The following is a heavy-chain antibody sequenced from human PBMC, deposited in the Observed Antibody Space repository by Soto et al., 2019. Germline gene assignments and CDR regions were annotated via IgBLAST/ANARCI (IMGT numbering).Heavy chain of an antibody. J-gene: IGHJ4*02. V-gene: IGHV3-30*18. Sequence: QVQLVESGGGVVQPGRSLRLSCAASGFTFSSYGMHWVRQAPGKGLEWVAVISYDGSNKYYVDSVKGRFTISRDNSKNTLYLQMNSLRAEDTAVYYCAKDKQWLVLTYWGQGTLVTVSS. CDR1: GFTFSSYG. CDR2: ISYDGSNK. D-gene: IGHD6-19*01. CDR3: AKDKQWLVLTY.